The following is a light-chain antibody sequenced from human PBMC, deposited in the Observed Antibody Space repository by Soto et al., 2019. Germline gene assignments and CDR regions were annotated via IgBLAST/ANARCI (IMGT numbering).Light chain of an antibody. Sequence: EIVLTQSPATLSLSPVERATLSCRASRSVTNFLAWYQQKPGQAPRLPIYGAFNRATGIPDRFSGSGSGTDFTLTISRLEPEDFAVYYCQQYGSSGTFGQGTKVDIK. CDR1: RSVTNF. V-gene: IGKV3-20*01. CDR2: GAF. J-gene: IGKJ1*01. CDR3: QQYGSSGT.